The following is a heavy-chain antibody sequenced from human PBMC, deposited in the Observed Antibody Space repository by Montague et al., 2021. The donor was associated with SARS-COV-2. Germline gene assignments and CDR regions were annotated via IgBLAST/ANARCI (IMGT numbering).Heavy chain of an antibody. Sequence: VEPTQTLTLTCTFSGFSLSTSGVGVGWFRKPPGKALEWLALIYWDDDKHYSPSLKSRLTITKDTSNNQAVLTMTNMDPVDTATYYCAHRAGKWFGESRKYYFDYWGQGTLVTVSS. CDR2: IYWDDDK. V-gene: IGHV2-5*02. CDR1: GFSLSTSGVG. CDR3: AHRAGKWFGESRKYYFDY. J-gene: IGHJ4*02. D-gene: IGHD3-10*01.